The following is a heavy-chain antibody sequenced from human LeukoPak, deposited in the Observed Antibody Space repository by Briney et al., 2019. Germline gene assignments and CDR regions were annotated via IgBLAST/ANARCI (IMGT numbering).Heavy chain of an antibody. J-gene: IGHJ3*02. D-gene: IGHD1-7*01. V-gene: IGHV3-9*03. CDR1: GFTFSSYA. Sequence: GGSLRLSCAASGFTFSSYAMSWVRQAPGKGLEWVSGISWNSGSIGYADSVKGRFTISRDNAKNSLYLQMNSLRAEDMALYYCAKDFFETGTTAFDIWGQGTMVTVSS. CDR3: AKDFFETGTTAFDI. CDR2: ISWNSGSI.